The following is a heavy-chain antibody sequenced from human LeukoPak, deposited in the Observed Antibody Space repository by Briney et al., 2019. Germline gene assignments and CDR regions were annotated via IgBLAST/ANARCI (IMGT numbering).Heavy chain of an antibody. Sequence: SETLSLTCTVSGGPISSSSYYWGWIRPPPGKGLEWIGSIYYSGSTYYNPSLKSRVTISVDTSKNRFSLKLSSVTAADTAVYYCAGGAVAGTCGQGTLVTVSS. D-gene: IGHD6-19*01. J-gene: IGHJ5*02. CDR1: GGPISSSSYY. CDR3: AGGAVAGT. V-gene: IGHV4-39*07. CDR2: IYYSGST.